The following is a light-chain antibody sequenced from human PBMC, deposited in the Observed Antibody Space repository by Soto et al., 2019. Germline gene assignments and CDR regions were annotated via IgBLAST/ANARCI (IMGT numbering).Light chain of an antibody. V-gene: IGKV3-15*01. CDR3: QQYNNWPRT. CDR1: QSVSTN. Sequence: DIVVTQSPATLSVSPGERATLSCRASQSVSTNLAWYQQKPGQAPRLLIYGASTRATGIPARFSGSGSGTEFTLTISSLQSEDFAVYYCQQYNNWPRTFGQGTMVEIK. CDR2: GAS. J-gene: IGKJ1*01.